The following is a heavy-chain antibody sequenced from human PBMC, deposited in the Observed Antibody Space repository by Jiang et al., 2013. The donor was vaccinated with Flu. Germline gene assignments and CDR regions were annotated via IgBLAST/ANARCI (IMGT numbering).Heavy chain of an antibody. D-gene: IGHD1-26*01. CDR2: IYYSGST. Sequence: GPGLVKPSETLSLTCTVSGGSISSSSYYWGWIRQPPGKGLEWIGSIYYSGSTYYNPSLKSRVTISVDTSKNQFSLKLSSVTAADTAVYYCARRSYESGSYLNFDYWGQGTLVTVSS. CDR1: GGSISSSSYY. J-gene: IGHJ4*02. CDR3: ARRSYESGSYLNFDY. V-gene: IGHV4-39*01.